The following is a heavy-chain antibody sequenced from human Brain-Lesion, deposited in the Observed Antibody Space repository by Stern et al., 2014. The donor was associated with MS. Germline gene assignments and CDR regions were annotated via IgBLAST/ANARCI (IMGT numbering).Heavy chain of an antibody. V-gene: IGHV3-7*01. CDR3: ARVYNTIYGIVTQRGSGMDV. CDR1: GFTFGNYW. CDR2: IKEDGTEK. Sequence: EMQLVESGGGLVQPGGSLTISCTAAGFTFGNYWITCVPQAPVKALEWVANIKEDGTEKNYVDSVKGRFTISRDNARNSLYLQMNSLRVEDTALYYCARVYNTIYGIVTQRGSGMDVWGQGTTVIVSS. D-gene: IGHD3-3*01. J-gene: IGHJ6*02.